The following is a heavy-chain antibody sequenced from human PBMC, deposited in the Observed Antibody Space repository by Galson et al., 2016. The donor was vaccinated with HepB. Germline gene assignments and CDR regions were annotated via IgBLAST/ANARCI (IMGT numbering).Heavy chain of an antibody. CDR1: GGSISSDDYY. CDR3: ASGYISGYNWIDP. Sequence: LSLTCTVSGGSISSDDYYWSWIRQPPGKGLEWIGYISYSGKTYSTPSLKSRVTISLDTSKNQFSLRLSSVTAADTAVYYCASGYISGYNWIDPWGQGTLVTVSS. D-gene: IGHD5-18*01. V-gene: IGHV4-30-4*01. CDR2: ISYSGKT. J-gene: IGHJ5*02.